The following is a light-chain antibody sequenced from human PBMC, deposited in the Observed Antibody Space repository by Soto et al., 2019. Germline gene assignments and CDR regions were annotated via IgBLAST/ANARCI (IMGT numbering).Light chain of an antibody. CDR1: QTIISW. J-gene: IGKJ1*01. Sequence: QPTQSASTLSGSVGDRVTITFLASQTIISWLYWYQQKPGKAPKLLIYKASTLKSGVPARFSGSGSGTEFTLTISRLEADDVATYYCQQAIRYPVTFGQGTKVDIK. V-gene: IGKV1-5*03. CDR3: QQAIRYPVT. CDR2: KAS.